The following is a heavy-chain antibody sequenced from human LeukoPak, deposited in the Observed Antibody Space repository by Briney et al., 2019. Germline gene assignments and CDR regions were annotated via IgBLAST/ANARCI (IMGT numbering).Heavy chain of an antibody. CDR1: GGSISSSSYY. CDR3: ARDVNYCSGGSCYYYFDY. D-gene: IGHD2-15*01. V-gene: IGHV4-39*07. CDR2: IYHSGST. J-gene: IGHJ4*02. Sequence: SETLSLTCTVSGGSISSSSYYWGWIRQPPGKGLEWIGSIYHSGSTYYNPSLKSRVTISVDTSKNQFSLKLSSVTAADTAVYYCARDVNYCSGGSCYYYFDYWGQGTLVTVSS.